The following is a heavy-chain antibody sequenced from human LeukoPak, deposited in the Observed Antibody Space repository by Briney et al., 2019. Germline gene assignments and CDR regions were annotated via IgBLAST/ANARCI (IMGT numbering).Heavy chain of an antibody. Sequence: ASVKVSCKASGGTFSSYAISWVRQAPGQGLEWMGRIIPILGIANYAQKFQGRVTITADKSTSTAYMELSSLRSEDTAVYYCARDSSGKFYYFDYWGQGTLVTVSS. J-gene: IGHJ4*02. D-gene: IGHD6-19*01. CDR3: ARDSSGKFYYFDY. V-gene: IGHV1-69*04. CDR1: GGTFSSYA. CDR2: IIPILGIA.